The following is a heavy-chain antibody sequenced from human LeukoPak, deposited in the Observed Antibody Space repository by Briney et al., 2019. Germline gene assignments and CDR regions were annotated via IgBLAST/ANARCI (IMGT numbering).Heavy chain of an antibody. CDR2: ISYDGSNK. Sequence: PGRSLRLSCAASGFTFSSYGMHWVRQAPGKGLKWVAVISYDGSNKYYADSVKGRFTISRDNSKNTLYLQMNSLRAEDTAVYYCAKDTDSYGYGAFDYWGQGTLVTVSS. J-gene: IGHJ4*02. D-gene: IGHD5-18*01. V-gene: IGHV3-30*18. CDR3: AKDTDSYGYGAFDY. CDR1: GFTFSSYG.